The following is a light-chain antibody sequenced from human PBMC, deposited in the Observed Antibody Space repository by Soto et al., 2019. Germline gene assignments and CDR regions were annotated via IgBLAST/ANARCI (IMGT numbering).Light chain of an antibody. CDR3: QQRGKWPST. CDR1: QSISTW. Sequence: DIQMTQSPSSLSASVGDRVTITCRASQSISTWLAWYQQKPGKAPKLLIYDASSLESGVPSRFSGSGSGTEFTLTITSLEPEDFAVYYCQQRGKWPSTFGPGTKVDIK. V-gene: IGKV1-5*01. J-gene: IGKJ2*02. CDR2: DAS.